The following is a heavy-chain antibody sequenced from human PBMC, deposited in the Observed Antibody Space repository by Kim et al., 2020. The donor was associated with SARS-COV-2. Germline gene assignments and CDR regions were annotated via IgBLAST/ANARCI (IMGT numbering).Heavy chain of an antibody. CDR2: IWYDGSNK. Sequence: GGSLRLSCAASGFTFSSYGMHWVRQAPGKGLEWVAVIWYDGSNKYYADSVKGRFTISRDNSKNTLYLQMNSLRAEDTAVYYCARDSWNYYYYYGMDVWGQGTTVTVSS. D-gene: IGHD1-1*01. J-gene: IGHJ6*02. V-gene: IGHV3-33*01. CDR3: ARDSWNYYYYYGMDV. CDR1: GFTFSSYG.